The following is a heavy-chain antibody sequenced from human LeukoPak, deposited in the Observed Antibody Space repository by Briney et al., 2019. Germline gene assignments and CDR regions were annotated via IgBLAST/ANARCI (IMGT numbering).Heavy chain of an antibody. J-gene: IGHJ4*02. CDR1: GFTFSYYW. Sequence: GGSLRLSCAASGFTFSYYWMSWVRQGPGKGLEWVANIKEDGSEKYYGDSVKGRFTISRDNAKNTLYLQVNNLRAEDTAVYYCARGPNSNWSGLDFWGQGTLLTVSS. CDR2: IKEDGSEK. D-gene: IGHD6-6*01. CDR3: ARGPNSNWSGLDF. V-gene: IGHV3-7*01.